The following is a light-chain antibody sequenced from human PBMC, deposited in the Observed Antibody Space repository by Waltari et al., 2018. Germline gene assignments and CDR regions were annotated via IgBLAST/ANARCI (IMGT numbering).Light chain of an antibody. Sequence: QSALTQPPSASGSPGQSVAISCTGTSSDVGGYNYVSWYQQHPGKAPKLMIYEVNNRPSGVPVRFSGSKSGNTASLTVSGLQAEDEADYYCSSYAGSDIWVFGGGTRLTVL. J-gene: IGLJ3*02. CDR1: SSDVGGYNY. CDR2: EVN. CDR3: SSYAGSDIWV. V-gene: IGLV2-8*01.